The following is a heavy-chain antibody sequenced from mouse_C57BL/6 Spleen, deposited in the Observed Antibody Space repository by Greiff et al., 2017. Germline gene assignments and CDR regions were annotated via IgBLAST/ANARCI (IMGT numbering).Heavy chain of an antibody. CDR2: IYPGSGNT. D-gene: IGHD1-1*01. J-gene: IGHJ1*03. CDR1: GYTFTDYY. V-gene: IGHV1-76*01. CDR3: ARSERYGSSYEEGYFDV. Sequence: QVQLQQSGAELVRPGASVKLSCKASGYTFTDYYINWVKQRPGQGLEWIARIYPGSGNTYYNEKFKGKDTLTAEKSSSTAYMQLSSLTSEDSAVXFCARSERYGSSYEEGYFDVWGTGTTVTVSS.